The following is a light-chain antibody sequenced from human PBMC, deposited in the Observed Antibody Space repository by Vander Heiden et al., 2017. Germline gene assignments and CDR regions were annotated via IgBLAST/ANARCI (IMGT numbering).Light chain of an antibody. CDR1: QSVSSSY. V-gene: IGKV3-20*01. CDR2: GAS. J-gene: IGKJ2*01. Sequence: EIVLTHSPGTLSLPPGERATLSCRASQSVSSSYLAWYQQKPGQAPRLLNYGASSRATGIPDRFSGSGSGTDFTLTISRLEPEDFAVYYCQQYGSSPYTFGQGTKLEIK. CDR3: QQYGSSPYT.